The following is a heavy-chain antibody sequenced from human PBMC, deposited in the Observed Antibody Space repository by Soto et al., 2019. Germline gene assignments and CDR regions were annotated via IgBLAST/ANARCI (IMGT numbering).Heavy chain of an antibody. J-gene: IGHJ4*02. V-gene: IGHV3-48*02. Sequence: GGSLRLSCAASGFTFSSYSMNWVRQAPGKGLEWVSYIGSGSGTIYYADSVKGRFTISRDNAKNSLYLQMNSLRDEDTAVYYRGSGDSYVDYWGQGTLVTVSS. D-gene: IGHD2-21*02. CDR3: GSGDSYVDY. CDR2: IGSGSGTI. CDR1: GFTFSSYS.